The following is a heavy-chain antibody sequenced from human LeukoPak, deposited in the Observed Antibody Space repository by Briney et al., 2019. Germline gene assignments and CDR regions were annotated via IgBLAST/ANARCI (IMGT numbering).Heavy chain of an antibody. CDR1: GFTFSSYW. Sequence: PGGSLRLSCAASGFTFSSYWMHWVRQAPGKGLVWVSRINSDGSSTSYADSVKGRFTISRDNAKNTLYLQMNSLRAEDTAVYYCARAKDGEELDYWGQGTLVTVSS. CDR2: INSDGSST. V-gene: IGHV3-74*01. CDR3: ARAKDGEELDY. J-gene: IGHJ4*02. D-gene: IGHD3-10*01.